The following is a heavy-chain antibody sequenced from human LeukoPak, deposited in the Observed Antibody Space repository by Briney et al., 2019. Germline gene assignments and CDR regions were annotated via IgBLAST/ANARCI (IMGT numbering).Heavy chain of an antibody. J-gene: IGHJ4*02. Sequence: PGGSLRLSCAASGFTFSNYWVSWVRRAPGKGLDWVANIKQDGSEKNYMDSVKGRFTVSRDNAKNSLCLQMNSLRVEDTAVYYCARFSRSSTPVYWGQGTLVTVSS. D-gene: IGHD6-6*01. CDR2: IKQDGSEK. V-gene: IGHV3-7*01. CDR3: ARFSRSSTPVY. CDR1: GFTFSNYW.